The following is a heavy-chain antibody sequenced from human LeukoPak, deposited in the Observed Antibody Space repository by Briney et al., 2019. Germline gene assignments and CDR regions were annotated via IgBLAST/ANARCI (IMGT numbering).Heavy chain of an antibody. Sequence: SETLSLTCTVSGGSISNYYWSWIRQPPGKGLEWIGYTYYSGSTKYNPSLESRVTISVDTSKNQFSLNLSSVTAADSAVYYCARHSTLIPFDYWGQGTLVTVSS. CDR3: ARHSTLIPFDY. V-gene: IGHV4-59*08. CDR1: GGSISNYY. D-gene: IGHD1-1*01. J-gene: IGHJ4*02. CDR2: TYYSGST.